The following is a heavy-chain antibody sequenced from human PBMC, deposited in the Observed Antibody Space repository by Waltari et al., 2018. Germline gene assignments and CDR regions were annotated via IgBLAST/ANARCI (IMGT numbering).Heavy chain of an antibody. J-gene: IGHJ4*02. Sequence: QVQLQESGPGLVKPSETLSLTCAVSGYSISSGYYWGWIRQPPGKGLEWIGSIYHSGSTYYNPSLKSRVTISVDTSKNQFSLKLSSVTAADTAVYYCAREQPAAIPEGWGQGTLVTVSS. V-gene: IGHV4-38-2*02. CDR1: GYSISSGYY. D-gene: IGHD2-2*02. CDR3: AREQPAAIPEG. CDR2: IYHSGST.